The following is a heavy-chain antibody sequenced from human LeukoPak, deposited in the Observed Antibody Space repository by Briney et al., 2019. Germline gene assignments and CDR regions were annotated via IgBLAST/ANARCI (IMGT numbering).Heavy chain of an antibody. CDR3: AKGVVVVPAAIDY. V-gene: IGHV3-23*01. Sequence: PGGSLRLFCAASGFTFSRYAMSWAREAPGKGLEWVSAMSVGGGSTYYADSVKGRFTIARDNSKSTLYLQMNSLRAEDTAVYYCAKGVVVVPAAIDYWGQGTLVTVSS. D-gene: IGHD2-2*01. J-gene: IGHJ4*02. CDR1: GFTFSRYA. CDR2: MSVGGGST.